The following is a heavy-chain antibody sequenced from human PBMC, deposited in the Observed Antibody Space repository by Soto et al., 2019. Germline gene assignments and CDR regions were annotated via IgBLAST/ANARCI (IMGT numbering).Heavy chain of an antibody. V-gene: IGHV1-46*01. CDR2: IDPSGGST. J-gene: IGHJ6*02. CDR3: ALQEALSSWFLLDV. CDR1: GYTFTRSY. Sequence: ASVKVSCKASGYTFTRSYMHWVRQAPGQGLDWMGVIDPSGGSTSYAHKFQGRVTMTSDTSTSTVYMELSRLRSDDTAVYYCALQEALSSWFLLDVWGQGTRVTVSS. D-gene: IGHD6-13*01.